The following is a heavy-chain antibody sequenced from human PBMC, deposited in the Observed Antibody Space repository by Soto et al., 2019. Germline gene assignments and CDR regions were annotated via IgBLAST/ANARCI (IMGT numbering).Heavy chain of an antibody. V-gene: IGHV3-23*01. CDR2: IGAGSAGT. J-gene: IGHJ5*02. Sequence: GGSLRLSCAASGFAFTSSAMYWVRQAPGKGLEWVSAIGAGSAGTHYADSLQGRFTISRDDSKNTLYLQMNSLGAEDTAVYYCAKAMIAAAGELNWFDPWGQGTLVTVSS. D-gene: IGHD6-13*01. CDR1: GFAFTSSA. CDR3: AKAMIAAAGELNWFDP.